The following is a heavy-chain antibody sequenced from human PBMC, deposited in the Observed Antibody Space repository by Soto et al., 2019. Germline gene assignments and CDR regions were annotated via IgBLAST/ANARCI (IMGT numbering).Heavy chain of an antibody. CDR2: ISGSGGST. D-gene: IGHD4-17*01. CDR1: GFPFSSYA. V-gene: IGHV3-23*01. Sequence: GGSLRVSCAACGFPFSSYALSWVRKAPGKVLEWVSAISGSGGSTYYAASVKGRFTISRDNSQNTLSLQTNSLRAEDTAVSYCAKGTSSQDYGDPSPLDCGGQGTLVTAS. J-gene: IGHJ4*02. CDR3: AKGTSSQDYGDPSPLDC.